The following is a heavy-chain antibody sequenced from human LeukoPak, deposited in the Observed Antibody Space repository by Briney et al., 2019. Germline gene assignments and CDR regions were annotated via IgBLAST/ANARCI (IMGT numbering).Heavy chain of an antibody. J-gene: IGHJ4*02. V-gene: IGHV4-59*01. Sequence: PSETLSLTCTVSGGSISSYYWSCIRQPPGKGLEWIGYIYYSGSTNYNPSLKSRVTISVDTSKNQFSLKLSSVTAADTAVYYCATLGYSYGQVDYWGQGTLVTVSS. D-gene: IGHD5-18*01. CDR1: GGSISSYY. CDR2: IYYSGST. CDR3: ATLGYSYGQVDY.